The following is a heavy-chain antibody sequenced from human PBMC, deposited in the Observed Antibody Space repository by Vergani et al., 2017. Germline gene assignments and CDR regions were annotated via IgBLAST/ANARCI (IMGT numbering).Heavy chain of an antibody. V-gene: IGHV1-46*02. J-gene: IGHJ5*02. Sequence: VQLVQSGAEVRKPGASVTVSCTASGYIFKNYYIHWLRQAPGQAFEWMGILNPPTGHTTAAQKFMGRVDMTRDPSTDTSTRTGQMPLSSLRSEDTAVYYCASSIVYCAGATRRAYYFDHWGQGTRVTVSS. CDR3: ASSIVYCAGATRRAYYFDH. CDR1: GYIFKNYY. D-gene: IGHD2-8*02. CDR2: LNPPTGHT.